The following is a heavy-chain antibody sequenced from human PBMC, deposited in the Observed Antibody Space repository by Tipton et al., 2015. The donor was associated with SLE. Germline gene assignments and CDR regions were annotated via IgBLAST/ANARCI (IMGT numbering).Heavy chain of an antibody. D-gene: IGHD6-13*01. J-gene: IGHJ3*02. CDR2: IYRGGTT. Sequence: SLRLSCAASGFTVTSNYMSWVRQAPGKGLEWVSVIYRGGTTYYADSVKGRFTISRDNSKNMVYLQMNSLRAEDTAVYYCVREGGAALPDAFDIWGQGTMVTVSS. CDR3: VREGGAALPDAFDI. V-gene: IGHV3-53*01. CDR1: GFTVTSNY.